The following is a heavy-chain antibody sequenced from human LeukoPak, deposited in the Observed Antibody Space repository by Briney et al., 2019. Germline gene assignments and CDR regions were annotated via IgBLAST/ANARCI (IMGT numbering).Heavy chain of an antibody. D-gene: IGHD6-6*01. J-gene: IGHJ6*02. CDR1: GGSFSGYY. Sequence: SETLSLTCAVYGGSFSGYYWSWIRQPPGKGLEWIGEINHSGSTNYNPSLKSRVTISVDTSKNQFSLKLTSVTAADTAVYYCARKTVAGSSSVGGMDVWGQGTTVTVSS. V-gene: IGHV4-34*01. CDR3: ARKTVAGSSSVGGMDV. CDR2: INHSGST.